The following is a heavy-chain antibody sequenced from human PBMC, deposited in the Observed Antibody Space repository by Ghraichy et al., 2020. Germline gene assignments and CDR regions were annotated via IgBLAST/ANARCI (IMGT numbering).Heavy chain of an antibody. V-gene: IGHV3-30-3*01. CDR2: ISYDGSNK. J-gene: IGHJ6*02. D-gene: IGHD3-3*01. CDR1: GFTFSSYA. CDR3: ARMRFLEWLTLYYYYGMDV. Sequence: LSLTCAASGFTFSSYAMHWVRQAPGKGLEWVAVISYDGSNKYYADSVKGRFTISRDNSKNTLYLQMNSLRAEDTAVYYCARMRFLEWLTLYYYYGMDVWGQGTTVTVSS.